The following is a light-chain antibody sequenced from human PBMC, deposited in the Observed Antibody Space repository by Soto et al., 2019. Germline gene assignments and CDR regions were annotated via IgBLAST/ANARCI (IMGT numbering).Light chain of an antibody. CDR3: QQYGSSPPT. V-gene: IGKV3-20*01. CDR1: QSLRSSY. Sequence: EIVLTQSPGTLSLSPGERATLSCRASQSLRSSYLAWYQRKPGQAPRLLIYGASSRATGIPDRFSGSGSGTDFTLTISRLEPEDFAVYYCQQYGSSPPTFGQGTKVDIK. CDR2: GAS. J-gene: IGKJ1*01.